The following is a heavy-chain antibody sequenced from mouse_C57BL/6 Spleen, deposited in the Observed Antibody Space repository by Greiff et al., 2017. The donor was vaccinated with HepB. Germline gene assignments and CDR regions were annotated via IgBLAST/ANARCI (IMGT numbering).Heavy chain of an antibody. D-gene: IGHD4-1*01. CDR1: GYAFSSSW. Sequence: QVQLQQSGPELVKPGASVKISCKASGYAFSSSWMNWVKQRPGKGLEWIGRIYPGDGDTNYNGKFKGKATLTADKSSSTAYMQLSSLTSEDSAVYFCARRAGTFDCWGQGTTLTVSS. CDR2: IYPGDGDT. CDR3: ARRAGTFDC. V-gene: IGHV1-82*01. J-gene: IGHJ2*01.